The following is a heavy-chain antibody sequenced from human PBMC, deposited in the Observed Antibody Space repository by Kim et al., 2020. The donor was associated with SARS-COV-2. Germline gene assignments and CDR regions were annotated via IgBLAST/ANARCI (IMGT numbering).Heavy chain of an antibody. D-gene: IGHD3-22*01. CDR3: ARRDSSGYYYDSGAFDI. V-gene: IGHV4-31*02. J-gene: IGHJ3*02. Sequence: LKDRVTISVDTSKNQFSRKLSSVTAADTAVYYCARRDSSGYYYDSGAFDIWGQGTMVTVSS.